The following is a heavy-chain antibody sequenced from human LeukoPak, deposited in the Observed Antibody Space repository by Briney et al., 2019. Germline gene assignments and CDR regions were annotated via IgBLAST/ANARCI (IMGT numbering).Heavy chain of an antibody. CDR2: VNLQGST. V-gene: IGHV4-4*02. CDR1: GGSITITNY. J-gene: IGHJ4*02. Sequence: PSETPSLTCGVSGGSITITNYWTWVRQPPGKGLEWIGEVNLQGSTNYNPSLMGRVAISVDTSENHISLQLTSVTAADTAVYYCAREGGPYRPLDYSGQGTLVTVSS. CDR3: AREGGPYRPLDY.